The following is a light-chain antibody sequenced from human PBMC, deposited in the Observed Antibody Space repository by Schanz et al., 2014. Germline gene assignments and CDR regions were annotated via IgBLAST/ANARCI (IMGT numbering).Light chain of an antibody. V-gene: IGLV1-44*01. J-gene: IGLJ3*02. CDR1: RSNAENNV. CDR3: ATWDDSLNGWV. Sequence: QSVLVQPPSLSGTPGQRVTVSCSGSRSNAENNVVVWYRQVPGTAPKLLIYSDNRRPSGVPDRFSDSKSGTSASLAISGLQSEDEGDYYCATWDDSLNGWVFGGGTKLTVL. CDR2: SDN.